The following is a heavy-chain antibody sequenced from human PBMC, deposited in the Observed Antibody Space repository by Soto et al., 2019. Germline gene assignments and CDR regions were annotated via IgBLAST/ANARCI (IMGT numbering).Heavy chain of an antibody. V-gene: IGHV4-39*01. Sequence: QLQLQESGPGLVKPSETLSLTCTVSGGSITSNAYHWGWVRQPPAKGLEWIGSMVYRGTTYYNPSLKSRVTIPVDTSKNQFSLKLIAVSVADTAVYLGATRFPYSSGSHDYWGQGSLVIVSS. CDR1: GGSITSNAYH. D-gene: IGHD3-10*01. J-gene: IGHJ4*02. CDR3: ATRFPYSSGSHDY. CDR2: MVYRGTT.